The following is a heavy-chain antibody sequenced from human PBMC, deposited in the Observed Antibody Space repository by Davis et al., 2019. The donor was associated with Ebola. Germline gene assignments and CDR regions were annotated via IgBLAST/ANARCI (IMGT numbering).Heavy chain of an antibody. D-gene: IGHD2-15*01. CDR3: ATTERAYCSGGSCYSGVFDY. CDR2: IIPIFGTA. V-gene: IGHV1-69*13. CDR1: GGTFSSYA. J-gene: IGHJ4*02. Sequence: SVKVSCKASGGTFSSYAISWVRQTPGQGLEWMGGIIPIFGTANYAQKFQGRVTITADESTSTAYMELSSLRSEDTAVYYCATTERAYCSGGSCYSGVFDYWGQGTLVTVSS.